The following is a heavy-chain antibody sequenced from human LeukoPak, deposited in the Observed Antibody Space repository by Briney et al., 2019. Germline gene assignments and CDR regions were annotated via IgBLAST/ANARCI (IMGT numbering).Heavy chain of an antibody. CDR3: ARKKSGGDWVFDY. Sequence: SETLPLTCTVSGGSISSYYWSWIRQPPGKGLEWIGYIYYSGSTNYNPSLESRVTISVDTSKNQFSLKLSSVTAADTAVYYCARKKSGGDWVFDYWGQGTMVTVSS. D-gene: IGHD2-21*02. V-gene: IGHV4-59*01. CDR1: GGSISSYY. J-gene: IGHJ4*02. CDR2: IYYSGST.